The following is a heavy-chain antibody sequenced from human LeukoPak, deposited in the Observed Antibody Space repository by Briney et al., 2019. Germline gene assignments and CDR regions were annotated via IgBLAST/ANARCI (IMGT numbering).Heavy chain of an antibody. J-gene: IGHJ4*02. V-gene: IGHV3-11*04. CDR1: GFTFSDYY. Sequence: GGSLRLSCTASGFTFSDYYMSWIRQAPGKGLEWVSYISSSGSTIYYADSVKGRFTISRDNATNSLYLQMNSLRAEDTAVYYCARMVRGAVFDYWGQGTLVTVSS. CDR2: ISSSGSTI. D-gene: IGHD3-10*01. CDR3: ARMVRGAVFDY.